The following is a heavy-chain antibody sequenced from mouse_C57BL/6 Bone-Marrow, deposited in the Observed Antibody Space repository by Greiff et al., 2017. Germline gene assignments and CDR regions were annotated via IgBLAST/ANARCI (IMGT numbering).Heavy chain of an antibody. D-gene: IGHD2-3*01. Sequence: VQLQQSGAELVRPGASVTLSCTASGFNIKDDYMHWVKQRPEQGLEWIGWIDPENGDTAYASKFQGKATITSDTSSNTAYLQLSSLTSEDTAVYDCSSFDGNYFDFWGQGTPLTVAS. CDR3: SSFDGNYFDF. CDR2: IDPENGDT. J-gene: IGHJ2*01. CDR1: GFNIKDDY. V-gene: IGHV14-4*01.